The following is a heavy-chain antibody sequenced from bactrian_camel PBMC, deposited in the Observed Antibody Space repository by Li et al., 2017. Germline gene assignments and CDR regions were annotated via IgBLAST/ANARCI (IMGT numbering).Heavy chain of an antibody. Sequence: HVQLVESGGGSVQAGGSLKLSCAASGYRFSTCGMDWYRQAPGREREWVTSIRTNGATSYVDSVKGRFTISQDNGKNTVYLQMNSLQPQDAGMYYCAARFCPNRWVLDLDPSEYNYWGQGTQVTVS. CDR1: GYRFSTCG. CDR3: AARFCPNRWVLDLDPSEYNY. CDR2: IRTNGAT. D-gene: IGHD3*01. J-gene: IGHJ4*01. V-gene: IGHV3S53*01.